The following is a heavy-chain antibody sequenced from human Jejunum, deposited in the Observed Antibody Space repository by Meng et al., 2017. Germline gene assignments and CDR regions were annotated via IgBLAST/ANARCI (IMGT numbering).Heavy chain of an antibody. CDR1: GGSFNSYY. Sequence: SETLSLTCAVSGGSFNSYYWTWIRQPPGKGLEWIGEINHRGSASYNPSPKNRVNFLVDTSKNQFSLNLKSVTAADTAIYYCATARFDFGTNYFCGLNWFDTWGQGIQVTGYS. J-gene: IGHJ5*01. D-gene: IGHD3/OR15-3a*01. CDR3: ATARFDFGTNYFCGLNWFDT. CDR2: INHRGSA. V-gene: IGHV4-34*01.